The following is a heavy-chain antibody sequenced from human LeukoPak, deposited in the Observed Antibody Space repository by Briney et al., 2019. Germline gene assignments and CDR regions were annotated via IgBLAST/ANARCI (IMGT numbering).Heavy chain of an antibody. CDR1: GYTFTSYD. V-gene: IGHV1-69*13. Sequence: ASVKVSCKASGYTFTSYDINWVRQATGQGLEWMGGIIPIFGTANYAQKFQGRVTITADESTSTAYMELSSLRSEDTAVYYCARDSGGIGWFDPWGQGTLVTVSS. D-gene: IGHD2-15*01. CDR2: IIPIFGTA. CDR3: ARDSGGIGWFDP. J-gene: IGHJ5*02.